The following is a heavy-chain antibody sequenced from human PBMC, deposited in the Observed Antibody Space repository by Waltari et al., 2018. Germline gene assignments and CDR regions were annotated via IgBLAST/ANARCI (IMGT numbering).Heavy chain of an antibody. Sequence: QVQLQQWGAGLLKPSETLSLTCGESGASFGGFYWSWIRPAPGKGLEWIGDITHTGDSNTNPSLKSRLTISVDTSKRQFSLELTSVTPADTAVYYCGRAPATSWFGYSVYWGQGTVVTVSS. CDR2: ITHTGDS. D-gene: IGHD2-2*01. V-gene: IGHV4-34*01. CDR1: GASFGGFY. J-gene: IGHJ4*02. CDR3: GRAPATSWFGYSVY.